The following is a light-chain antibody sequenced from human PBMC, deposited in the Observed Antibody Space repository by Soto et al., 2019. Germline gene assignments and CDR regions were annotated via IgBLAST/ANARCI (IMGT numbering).Light chain of an antibody. CDR1: ALSKQY. Sequence: ELTQPPSVSVSPGQTARITCFGDALSKQYVSWYQQRPGQAPVLVIYKDTERPSGIPERFSGSTSGTTVTLTIGGVQAEDEADYFCQSADNTGSNYVFGTGTEVT. J-gene: IGLJ1*01. CDR3: QSADNTGSNYV. V-gene: IGLV3-25*03. CDR2: KDT.